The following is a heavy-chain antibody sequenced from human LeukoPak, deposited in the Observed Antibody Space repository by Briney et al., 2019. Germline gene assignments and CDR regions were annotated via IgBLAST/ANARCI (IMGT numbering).Heavy chain of an antibody. D-gene: IGHD3-16*01. CDR2: IRYDGSNK. CDR1: GFTLSSYG. CDR3: AKDRRYVGGWFDP. V-gene: IGHV3-30*02. J-gene: IGHJ5*02. Sequence: GGSLRLSCAASGFTLSSYGMHWVRQARGKGLEWVAFIRYDGSNKYYADSVKGRFTISRDNSKNTLYLQMNSLRAEDTAVYYCAKDRRYVGGWFDPWGQGTLVTVSS.